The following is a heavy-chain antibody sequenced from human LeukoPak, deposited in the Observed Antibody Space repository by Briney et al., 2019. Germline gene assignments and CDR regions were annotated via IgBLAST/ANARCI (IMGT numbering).Heavy chain of an antibody. Sequence: GRSLRLSCATSGFTFSSYAMHWVRQAPGKGPEWVAVISYDGSNKYYADSVKGRFTISRDNSKNTLYLQMNSLRAEDTAVYYCARDVTIAAAEDYWGQGTLVTVSS. CDR2: ISYDGSNK. V-gene: IGHV3-30*04. CDR1: GFTFSSYA. J-gene: IGHJ4*02. D-gene: IGHD6-13*01. CDR3: ARDVTIAAAEDY.